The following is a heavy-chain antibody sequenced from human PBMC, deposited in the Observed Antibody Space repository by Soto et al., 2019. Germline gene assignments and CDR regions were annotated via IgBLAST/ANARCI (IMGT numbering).Heavy chain of an antibody. D-gene: IGHD5-18*01. Sequence: SVNLSCKASGGTFSSYAISWVRQAPGQGLEWMGVIIPIFGTTNYAQKFQGRVTITADESASTVYMELSSLKSEDTAVYYCATADTAVVGYWGQGTLVTVSA. J-gene: IGHJ1*01. CDR3: ATADTAVVGY. CDR1: GGTFSSYA. V-gene: IGHV1-69*13. CDR2: IIPIFGTT.